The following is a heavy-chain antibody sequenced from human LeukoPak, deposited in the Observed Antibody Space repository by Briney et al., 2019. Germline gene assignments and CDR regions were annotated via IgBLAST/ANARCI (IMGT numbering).Heavy chain of an antibody. CDR1: GYTFTSYY. Sequence: ASVKVSCKASGYTFTSYYMHWVRQAPGQGLEWMGIIKPSGGSTSYAQKFQGRVTMTRDTSTSTVYMELSSLRSEDTAVYYCAREPPLTTVVTPEDAFDIWGQGTMVTVSS. D-gene: IGHD4-23*01. CDR3: AREPPLTTVVTPEDAFDI. CDR2: IKPSGGST. V-gene: IGHV1-46*01. J-gene: IGHJ3*02.